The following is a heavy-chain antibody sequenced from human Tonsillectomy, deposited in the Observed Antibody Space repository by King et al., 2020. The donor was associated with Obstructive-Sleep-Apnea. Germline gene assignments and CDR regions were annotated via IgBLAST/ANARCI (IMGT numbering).Heavy chain of an antibody. CDR3: ARGMVRGAAFDP. CDR1: GYTFTSYD. V-gene: IGHV1-8*01. CDR2: MNPNSGIT. Sequence: VQLVESGAEVKKPGASVKVSCKASGYTFTSYDINWVRQATGQGLEWMGWMNPNSGITGYAQKFQGRVTMTRNTSISTAYMELSSLRTEDTAVYYCARGMVRGAAFDPWGQGTLVTVSS. D-gene: IGHD3-10*01. J-gene: IGHJ5*02.